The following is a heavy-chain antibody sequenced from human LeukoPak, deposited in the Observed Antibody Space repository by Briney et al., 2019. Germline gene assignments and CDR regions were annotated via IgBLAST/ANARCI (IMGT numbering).Heavy chain of an antibody. Sequence: GAPVKVSCKTSGYTFTSYGISWVRQAPGQGLKWMGWIHAYNGNTNYAQKVQGRVTMTTDTSTSTAYMELRSLRSDDTAVYYCARDGRPGWNYAIDYWGQGTLVTVSS. V-gene: IGHV1-18*01. D-gene: IGHD1-7*01. CDR3: ARDGRPGWNYAIDY. CDR2: IHAYNGNT. J-gene: IGHJ4*02. CDR1: GYTFTSYG.